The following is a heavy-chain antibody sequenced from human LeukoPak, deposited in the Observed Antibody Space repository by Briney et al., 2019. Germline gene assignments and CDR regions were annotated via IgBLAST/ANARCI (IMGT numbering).Heavy chain of an antibody. D-gene: IGHD3-10*01. CDR2: IYTSGST. CDR1: GGSISSYY. CDR3: ARLIWFGSASDI. Sequence: SETLSLTCTVSGGSISSYYWSWIRQPAGKGLEWIGRIYTSGSTNYNPSLKSRVTISLDTSKNQFSLKLSSVTAADTAVYYCARLIWFGSASDIWGQGTMVTVSS. J-gene: IGHJ3*02. V-gene: IGHV4-4*07.